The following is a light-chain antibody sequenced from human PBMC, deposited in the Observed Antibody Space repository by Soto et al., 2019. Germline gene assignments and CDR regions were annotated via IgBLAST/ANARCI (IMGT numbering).Light chain of an antibody. V-gene: IGLV2-14*01. CDR3: SSYTSSSTYV. CDR2: EVS. Sequence: QSVLTQPASVSGSPGQSITISCTGTSSDVGGYNYVSWYQQHPGNVPILLIYEVSNRPSGVSNRFSASKSGSTASLTISGLQSEDEADYYCSSYTSSSTYVFGTGTKVTVL. CDR1: SSDVGGYNY. J-gene: IGLJ1*01.